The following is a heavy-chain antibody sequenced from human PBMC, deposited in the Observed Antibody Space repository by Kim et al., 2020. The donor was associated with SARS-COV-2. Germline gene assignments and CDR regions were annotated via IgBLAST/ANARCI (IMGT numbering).Heavy chain of an antibody. J-gene: IGHJ4*01. CDR3: ARHSYYDILTGPTDFDY. CDR1: GCSISSYY. Sequence: SETLSLTCTVSGCSISSYYWSWIRQPPGKGLEWIGYIYYSGSTNYNPSLQSRVTISVDTSKNQFSLKLISVTAADTAVYYCARHSYYDILTGPTDFDYWG. V-gene: IGHV4-59*08. CDR2: IYYSGST. D-gene: IGHD3-9*01.